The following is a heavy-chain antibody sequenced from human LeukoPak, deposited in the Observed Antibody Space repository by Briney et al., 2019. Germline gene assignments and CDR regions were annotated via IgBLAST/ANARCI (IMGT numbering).Heavy chain of an antibody. Sequence: PGGTLRLSCAASGFTFSSYGMSWVRQAPGKGLEWVSAISGSGSSTYYADSVKGRFTISRDNSKNTLYLQMNSLRAEDTAVYYCARISGTVYFDYWGQGTLVTVSS. CDR3: ARISGTVYFDY. D-gene: IGHD1/OR15-1a*01. CDR1: GFTFSSYG. CDR2: ISGSGSST. J-gene: IGHJ4*02. V-gene: IGHV3-23*01.